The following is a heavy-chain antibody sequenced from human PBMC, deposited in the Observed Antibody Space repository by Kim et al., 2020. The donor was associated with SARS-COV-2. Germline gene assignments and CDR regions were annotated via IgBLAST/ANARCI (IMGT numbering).Heavy chain of an antibody. Sequence: ASVKVSCKASGYTFANFGVSWLRQAPGQGPEWMGWISPYNGKTIYSEKFQGRVTLTTDTSTSTAYMELGRLGPNDPAAFYCARDNYGKSDLNYYYHGMDVGGQGTRVTVSS. J-gene: IGHJ6*02. CDR2: ISPYNGKT. CDR3: ARDNYGKSDLNYYYHGMDV. D-gene: IGHD3-10*01. CDR1: GYTFANFG. V-gene: IGHV1-18*01.